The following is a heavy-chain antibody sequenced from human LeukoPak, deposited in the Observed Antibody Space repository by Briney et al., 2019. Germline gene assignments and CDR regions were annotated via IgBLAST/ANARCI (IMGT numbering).Heavy chain of an antibody. CDR2: ISYDGSNK. D-gene: IGHD3-22*01. J-gene: IGHJ3*02. CDR1: GFTFSSYG. CDR3: AKDYYESSGCLGDFDI. Sequence: GGSLRLSCAASGFTFSSYGMHWVRQAPGKGLEWVAVISYDGSNKYYVDSVKGRFTISRDNSKNTLYLQMNTLRAEDTAVYYCAKDYYESSGCLGDFDIWGQGTMVTVSS. V-gene: IGHV3-30*18.